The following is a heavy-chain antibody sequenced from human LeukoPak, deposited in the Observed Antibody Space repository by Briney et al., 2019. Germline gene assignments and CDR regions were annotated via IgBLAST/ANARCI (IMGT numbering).Heavy chain of an antibody. Sequence: PGGSLRLSCAASGFTFSSYSMNWVRQAPGKGLEWVSSISSSSSYIYYADSVKGRFTISRDNAKNSLYLQMNSLRTEDTAVYYCARDGPNAFDIWGQGTMVTVSS. CDR2: ISSSSSYI. CDR1: GFTFSSYS. V-gene: IGHV3-21*01. CDR3: ARDGPNAFDI. J-gene: IGHJ3*02.